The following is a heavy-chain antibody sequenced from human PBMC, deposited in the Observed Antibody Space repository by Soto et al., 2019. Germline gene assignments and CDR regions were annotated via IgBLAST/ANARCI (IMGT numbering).Heavy chain of an antibody. V-gene: IGHV5-10-1*01. Sequence: GASLKICFKGYGYGFTSYWISLVRQMPGKGLEWIGRIDPSDSYTNYSPSFQGHVTISADKSISTAYLQWSSLKASDTAMYYCAGDDYSNPYYGMDVWGQGTTVTVSS. J-gene: IGHJ6*01. D-gene: IGHD4-4*01. CDR2: IDPSDSYT. CDR3: AGDDYSNPYYGMDV. CDR1: GYGFTSYW.